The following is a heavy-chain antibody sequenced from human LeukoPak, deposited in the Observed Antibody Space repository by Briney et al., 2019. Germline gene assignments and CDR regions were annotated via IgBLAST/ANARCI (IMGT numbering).Heavy chain of an antibody. D-gene: IGHD5-24*01. J-gene: IGHJ4*02. CDR3: ARDREGWLQFGPYYFDY. CDR2: IWYDGSNK. Sequence: GGSLRLSCAASGFTFSSYGMHWVRQAPGKGLEWVAVIWYDGSNKYYADSVKGRFTISRDNSKNTLYLQMNSLRAEDTAVYYCARDREGWLQFGPYYFDYWGQGTLVTVSS. CDR1: GFTFSSYG. V-gene: IGHV3-33*08.